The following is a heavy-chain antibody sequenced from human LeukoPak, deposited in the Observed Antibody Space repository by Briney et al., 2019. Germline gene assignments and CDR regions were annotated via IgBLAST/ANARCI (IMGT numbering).Heavy chain of an antibody. V-gene: IGHV4-4*07. D-gene: IGHD1-26*01. CDR2: IINSGVT. CDR3: GTSEVGSSSYESYDY. Sequence: SETLSLTCTVSGDSISDYHWSWIRQPAGKGLEWIGRIINSGVTNYNPSLNSRVTISVDRSKNQFSLKLTSVTAADTAVYYCGTSEVGSSSYESYDYWGQGTQVTVSA. CDR1: GDSISDYH. J-gene: IGHJ4*02.